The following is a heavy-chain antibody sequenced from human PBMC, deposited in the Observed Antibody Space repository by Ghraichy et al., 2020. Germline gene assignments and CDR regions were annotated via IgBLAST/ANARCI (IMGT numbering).Heavy chain of an antibody. CDR1: GFTFSSYA. CDR2: INQDGSEK. V-gene: IGHV3-7*03. J-gene: IGHJ6*02. CDR3: ARGHYGMDV. Sequence: GGSLRLSCVASGFTFSSYAMSWVRQAPGKGPEWVANINQDGSEKNYVDSVKGRFTVSRDNAENSVHMEMNSLRVEDTAVYYCARGHYGMDVWGQGTTVTVSS.